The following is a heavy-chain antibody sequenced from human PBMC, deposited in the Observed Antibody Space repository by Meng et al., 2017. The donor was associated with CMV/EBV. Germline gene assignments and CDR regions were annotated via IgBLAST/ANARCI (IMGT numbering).Heavy chain of an antibody. J-gene: IGHJ5*02. CDR2: ISGGRT. V-gene: IGHV3-38-3*01. CDR1: VSTFSSYG. D-gene: IGHD2-2*01. CDR3: TRADDDHIVVVPAALNL. Sequence: GESLKISCAASVSTFSSYGMHWVRQAPGEGLEWVSSISGGRTYYADSRKGRFTISRDNSKNTLHLQMNSLRDEDTAVYYCTRADDDHIVVVPAALNLWGQGTLVTVSS.